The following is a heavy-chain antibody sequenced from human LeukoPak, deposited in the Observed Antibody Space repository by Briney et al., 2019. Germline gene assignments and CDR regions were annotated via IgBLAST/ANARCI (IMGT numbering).Heavy chain of an antibody. J-gene: IGHJ6*02. V-gene: IGHV4-31*03. D-gene: IGHD6-6*01. CDR1: GCSISSGGYY. Sequence: SETVSLTCTVSGCSISSGGYYGSWIRQHPGKGVEWIGYIYYSGNTYYNPSLKSRVNISVDTSKNQFSLKLSSVTAADTAVYYCARAGSIAAPSYYYGMDVWGQGTTVTVSS. CDR3: ARAGSIAAPSYYYGMDV. CDR2: IYYSGNT.